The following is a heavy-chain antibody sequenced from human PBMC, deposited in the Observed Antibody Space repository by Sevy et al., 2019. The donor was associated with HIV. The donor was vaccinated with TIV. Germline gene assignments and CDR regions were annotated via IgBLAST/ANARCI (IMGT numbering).Heavy chain of an antibody. J-gene: IGHJ5*02. V-gene: IGHV3-30*02. D-gene: IGHD4-4*01. CDR1: GFTFNFHG. Sequence: GGSLRLSCAASGFTFNFHGMHWVRQAPGKGLEWVAFIWHDGSNKYMADSVKGQFTISRDNSKNTLFLQMNSLTVEDMAVYYCARETDNSARWLDPWGQGTLVTVSS. CDR2: IWHDGSNK. CDR3: ARETDNSARWLDP.